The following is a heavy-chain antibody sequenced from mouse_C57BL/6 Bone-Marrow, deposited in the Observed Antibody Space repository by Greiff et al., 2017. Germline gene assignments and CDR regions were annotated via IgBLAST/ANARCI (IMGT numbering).Heavy chain of an antibody. CDR2: INYDGSST. D-gene: IGHD1-1*01. V-gene: IGHV5-16*01. CDR3: ARDDGSCYWYFDV. CDR1: GFTFSDYY. J-gene: IGHJ1*03. Sequence: EVHLVESEGGLVQPGSSMKLSCTASGFTFSDYYMAWVRQVPEKGLEWVANINYDGSSTYYLDSLKSRFIISRDNAKNILYLQMSSLKSEDTATYYCARDDGSCYWYFDVWGTGTTVTVSS.